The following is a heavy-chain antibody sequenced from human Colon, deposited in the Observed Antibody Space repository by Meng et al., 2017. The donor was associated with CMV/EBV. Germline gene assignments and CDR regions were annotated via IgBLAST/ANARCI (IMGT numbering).Heavy chain of an antibody. CDR2: INPITGGT. V-gene: IGHV1-2*02. D-gene: IGHD1-26*01. Sequence: HVLLGQSGAEVKKPWASVKVSCKASGYTFTGYFMYWVRQAPGQGLEWLGVINPITGGTNYAQKFQGRVTMTRDTSMNTAYMELSRLRSDDTAVYYCASLSGGDFDYWGQGTLVTVSS. CDR3: ASLSGGDFDY. CDR1: GYTFTGYF. J-gene: IGHJ4*02.